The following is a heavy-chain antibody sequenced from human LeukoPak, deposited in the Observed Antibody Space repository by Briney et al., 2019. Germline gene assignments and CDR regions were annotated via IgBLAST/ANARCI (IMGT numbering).Heavy chain of an antibody. CDR2: ISSGGHNI. CDR3: ARHGDGFYYGMDV. D-gene: IGHD2-21*02. V-gene: IGHV3-21*01. CDR1: GFTFSSYG. J-gene: IGHJ6*02. Sequence: GRSLRLSCAASGFTFSSYGMHWVRQAPGEGLEWVSSISSGGHNIFYGDSVKGRFTISRDNAKNSLFLQMNSLRVEDTGVYYCARHGDGFYYGMDVWGQGTTVTVSS.